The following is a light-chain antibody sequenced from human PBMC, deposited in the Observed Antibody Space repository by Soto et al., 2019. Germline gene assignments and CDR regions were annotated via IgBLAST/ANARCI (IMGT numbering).Light chain of an antibody. CDR1: SSNIGSNT. J-gene: IGLJ2*01. Sequence: QSVLTQPPSASGTPGQRVTISCSGSSSNIGSNTVHWYQQLPGTAPKLLIYSNNQRPSGVPDRISGSKSGTSASLAISGLQSEDEADYYCAAWDDSLNGYVVFGGGTKLTV. V-gene: IGLV1-44*01. CDR3: AAWDDSLNGYVV. CDR2: SNN.